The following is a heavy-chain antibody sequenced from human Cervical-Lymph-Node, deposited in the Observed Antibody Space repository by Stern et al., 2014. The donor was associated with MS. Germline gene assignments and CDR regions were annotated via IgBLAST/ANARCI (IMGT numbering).Heavy chain of an antibody. CDR3: VRVNSFDSTGTFDL. CDR2: IYNTGLT. D-gene: IGHD3-22*01. Sequence: EVQLVESGGGFIQPGGSLRLSCATSGFTVSSNYMSWVRQAPGKGLEFVSVIYNTGLTDYADSVKGRFTISRDNSKNTLYLQMSSLRAGDTAVYYCVRVNSFDSTGTFDLWGQGTRVTVSS. J-gene: IGHJ4*02. V-gene: IGHV3-53*01. CDR1: GFTVSSNY.